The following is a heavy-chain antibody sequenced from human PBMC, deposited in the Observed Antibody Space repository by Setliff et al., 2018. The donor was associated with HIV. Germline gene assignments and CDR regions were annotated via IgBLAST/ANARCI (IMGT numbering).Heavy chain of an antibody. D-gene: IGHD3-9*01. CDR3: ARQGDYHILTGYYSGPHDAFDI. CDR1: GYSFTSYW. CDR2: IYPGDSDT. J-gene: IGHJ3*02. V-gene: IGHV5-51*01. Sequence: GESLKISCQGSGYSFTSYWIGWVRQMPGKGLEWMGIIYPGDSDTRYSPSFQGQVTLSADKSISTAYLQWSSLKASDTAMYYCARQGDYHILTGYYSGPHDAFDIWGQGTMVTVSS.